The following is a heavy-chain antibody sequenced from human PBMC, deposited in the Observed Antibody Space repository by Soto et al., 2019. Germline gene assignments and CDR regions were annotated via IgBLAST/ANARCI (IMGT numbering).Heavy chain of an antibody. CDR1: GFTVSSNY. CDR3: ARGNGLAGTDY. CDR2: IYSGGST. Sequence: EVQLVESGGGLVQPGGSLRLSCAASGFTVSSNYMSWVRQAPGKGLEWVSVIYSGGSTYYADSVKGRFTISRHNSKNTLCRQMNSLRAEETAVYYCARGNGLAGTDYWGQGTLVTVSS. V-gene: IGHV3-53*04. J-gene: IGHJ4*02. D-gene: IGHD6-19*01.